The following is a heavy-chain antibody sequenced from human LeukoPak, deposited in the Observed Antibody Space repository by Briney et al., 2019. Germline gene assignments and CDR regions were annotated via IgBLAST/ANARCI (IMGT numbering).Heavy chain of an antibody. CDR3: ARLNYSSGYYYYYYYYYMDV. V-gene: IGHV4-4*09. Sequence: PSETLSLTCTVSGGSISSYYWSWNRQPPGKGLEWIGYIYTSGSTNYNPSLKSRVTISVDTSKNQFSLKLSSVTAADTAVYYCARLNYSSGYYYYYYYYYMDVWGKGTTVTVSS. J-gene: IGHJ6*03. CDR1: GGSISSYY. D-gene: IGHD3-22*01. CDR2: IYTSGST.